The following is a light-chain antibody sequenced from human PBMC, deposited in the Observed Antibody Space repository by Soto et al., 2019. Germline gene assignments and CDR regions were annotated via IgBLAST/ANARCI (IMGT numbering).Light chain of an antibody. Sequence: QSVLTQPPSASGTPGQRVTISCSGSSSNIGSNTVNWYQQLPGTAPKLLIETNTQRPSGVPDRFSGSKSGTSASLAISGLKSEDEADYYCAAWDDSLNGAVFGGGTQLTVL. CDR2: TNT. V-gene: IGLV1-44*01. CDR1: SSNIGSNT. J-gene: IGLJ7*01. CDR3: AAWDDSLNGAV.